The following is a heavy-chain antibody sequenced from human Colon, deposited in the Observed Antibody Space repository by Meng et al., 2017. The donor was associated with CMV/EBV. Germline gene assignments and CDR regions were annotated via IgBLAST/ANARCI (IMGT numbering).Heavy chain of an antibody. CDR3: VRDDMNIYTNPSFDL. Sequence: GESLKISCAASGFTFSSYSMNWVRQAPGKGLEWVSSISSSNTHYIYYTDSVKGRFTLSRDNAQDSLSLQMDSLRAEDTAIYYCVRDDMNIYTNPSFDLWGLGTLVTVSS. V-gene: IGHV3-21*01. CDR2: ISSSNTHYI. J-gene: IGHJ4*02. CDR1: GFTFSSYS. D-gene: IGHD2/OR15-2a*01.